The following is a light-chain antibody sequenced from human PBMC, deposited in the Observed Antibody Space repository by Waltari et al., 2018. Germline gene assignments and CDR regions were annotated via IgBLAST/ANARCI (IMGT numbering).Light chain of an antibody. CDR1: ESVKNN. V-gene: IGKV1-5*03. Sequence: WRASESVKNNLAWYQPQPGKAPKVLVHKASRLESGVPSRFSGSGYGTEFTLTISSLEPDDFATYYCHQYNTLPLTFGGGTKVEIK. J-gene: IGKJ4*01. CDR3: HQYNTLPLT. CDR2: KAS.